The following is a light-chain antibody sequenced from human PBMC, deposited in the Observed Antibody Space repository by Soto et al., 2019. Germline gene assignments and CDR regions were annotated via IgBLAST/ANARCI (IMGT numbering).Light chain of an antibody. CDR1: QSVTSN. Sequence: EIVMTQSQATLSVSPGEGATLXCMASQSVTSNLAWYQQKPGQAPRLLIYGASTRATGIPVRFSGGGSGTEFTLTISSLQSEDLAVYYCQQYNSWPLTFGQGTKVDIK. J-gene: IGKJ1*01. V-gene: IGKV3-15*01. CDR2: GAS. CDR3: QQYNSWPLT.